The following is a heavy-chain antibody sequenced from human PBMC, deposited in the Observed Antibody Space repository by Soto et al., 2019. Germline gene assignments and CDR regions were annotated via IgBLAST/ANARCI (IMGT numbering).Heavy chain of an antibody. J-gene: IGHJ4*02. Sequence: SETLSLTCAVSGGSISSGGYSWSWIRQPPGKGLEWIGYMYHSGSTYYNPSLKSRVTISIDRSKNQFSLKLSSVTAADTAVYYCARVPAYGGQGILVPVSS. CDR3: ARVPAY. CDR1: GGSISSGGYS. V-gene: IGHV4-30-2*01. CDR2: MYHSGST. D-gene: IGHD2-2*01.